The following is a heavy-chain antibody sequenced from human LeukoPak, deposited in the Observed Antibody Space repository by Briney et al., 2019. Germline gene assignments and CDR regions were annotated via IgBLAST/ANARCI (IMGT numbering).Heavy chain of an antibody. J-gene: IGHJ4*02. CDR3: ARGTKRGSGSNQHDY. V-gene: IGHV3-21*01. CDR2: ISSSSSYI. D-gene: IGHD3-10*01. Sequence: GGSLRLSCAASGFTFSSYSMNWVRQAPGKGLEWVSSISSSSSYIYYADSVKGRFTISRDNAKNLLYLQMNSLRAEDTAVYYCARGTKRGSGSNQHDYWGQGTLVTVSS. CDR1: GFTFSSYS.